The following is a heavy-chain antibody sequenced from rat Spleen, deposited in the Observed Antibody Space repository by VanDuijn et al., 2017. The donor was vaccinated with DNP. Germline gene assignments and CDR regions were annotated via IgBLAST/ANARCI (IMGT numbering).Heavy chain of an antibody. CDR3: ARHYGGYLYYFDY. CDR1: GFTFSDYY. D-gene: IGHD1-11*01. J-gene: IGHJ2*01. Sequence: EVQLVESGGDLVQPGRSLKLSCAASGFTFSDYYMAWVRQAPTKGLEWVASISTGGGNTYYRDSVKGRFTISRDNAKSSLYLQMDSLRSEETATYYCARHYGGYLYYFDYWGHGVMVTVSS. V-gene: IGHV5-25*01. CDR2: ISTGGGNT.